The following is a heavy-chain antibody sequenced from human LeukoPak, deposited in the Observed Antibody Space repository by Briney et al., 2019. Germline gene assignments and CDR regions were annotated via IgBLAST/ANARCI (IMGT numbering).Heavy chain of an antibody. CDR2: ISAYNGNT. CDR1: GYAFTGYY. D-gene: IGHD6-19*01. CDR3: ARLGYSSGWGAFDI. Sequence: ASVKVSCKASGYAFTGYYMHWVRQAPGQGLEWMGWISAYNGNTDYAQKLQGRVTMTTDTSTSTAYMELRSLRSDDTAVYYCARLGYSSGWGAFDIWGQGTMVTVSS. V-gene: IGHV1-18*04. J-gene: IGHJ3*02.